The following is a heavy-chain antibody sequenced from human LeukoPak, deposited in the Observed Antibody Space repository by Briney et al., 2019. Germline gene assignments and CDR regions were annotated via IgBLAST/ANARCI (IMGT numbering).Heavy chain of an antibody. D-gene: IGHD3-3*01. CDR3: ARDLSRNCFDP. CDR1: GYSFSNYW. CDR2: IDPSDSYS. J-gene: IGHJ5*02. V-gene: IGHV5-10-1*01. Sequence: GESLKISCKGSGYSFSNYWIGWVRQMPGKGLEWMGRIDPSDSYSNYSPSFQGHVTISVDKSISTAYLQWSSLKASDTAMYYCARDLSRNCFDPLGQGPLVIVSS.